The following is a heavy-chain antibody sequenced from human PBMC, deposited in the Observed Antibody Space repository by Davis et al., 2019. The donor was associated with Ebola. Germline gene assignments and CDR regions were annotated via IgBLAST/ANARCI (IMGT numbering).Heavy chain of an antibody. V-gene: IGHV4-39*01. CDR3: ARHWENYDFLTGYYPSWVDP. Sequence: MPSETLSLTCTVSGGSINSDSDYWGWMRQPPGKGLEWIGTISYSGNTYYTPSLKSRVTISVDTSKGQFSLKLSSVTAADTAVYFCARHWENYDFLTGYYPSWVDPWGQGTLVTVSS. J-gene: IGHJ5*02. D-gene: IGHD3-9*01. CDR2: ISYSGNT. CDR1: GGSINSDSDY.